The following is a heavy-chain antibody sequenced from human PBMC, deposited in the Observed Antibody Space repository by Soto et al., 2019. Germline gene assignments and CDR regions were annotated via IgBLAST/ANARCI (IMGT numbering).Heavy chain of an antibody. CDR3: ATLAPAATSYFDF. CDR2: ISGDAGRT. D-gene: IGHD2-2*01. V-gene: IGHV3-23*01. CDR1: GFTFSRYA. Sequence: EVQLLESGGGLVQPGGSLRLSCAASGFTFSRYAMSWVRQAPGKRLEWVSAISGDAGRTYYADSVKGRFTISRDNSKNTLYLQLHRLRAEDTAIYSCATLAPAATSYFDFWGQGTVVPVSS. J-gene: IGHJ4*02.